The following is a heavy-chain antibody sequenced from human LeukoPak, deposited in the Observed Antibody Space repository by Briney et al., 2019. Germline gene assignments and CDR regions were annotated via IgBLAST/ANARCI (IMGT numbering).Heavy chain of an antibody. CDR1: GGTFSSYA. Sequence: SVKVSCKASGGTFSSYAISWVRQAPGQGLEWMGGIVPIFGTANYAQKFQGRVTITADKSTSTAYMELSSLRSEDTAVYYCARDRYYDSSGYFEGLFDYWGQGTLVTVSS. J-gene: IGHJ4*02. CDR2: IVPIFGTA. CDR3: ARDRYYDSSGYFEGLFDY. V-gene: IGHV1-69*06. D-gene: IGHD3-22*01.